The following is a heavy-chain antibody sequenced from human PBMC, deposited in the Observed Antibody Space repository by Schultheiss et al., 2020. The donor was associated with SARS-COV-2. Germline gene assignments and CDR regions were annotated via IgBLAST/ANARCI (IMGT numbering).Heavy chain of an antibody. V-gene: IGHV4-59*01. CDR1: SGSFSGYY. CDR2: IYYSGST. Sequence: SETLSLTCAVYSGSFSGYYWSWIRQPPGKGLEWIGYIYYSGSTNYNPSLKSRVTISVDTSKNQFSLKLSSVTAADTAVYYCARVIVVVPAASEYYFDYWGQGTLVTVSS. D-gene: IGHD2-2*01. J-gene: IGHJ4*02. CDR3: ARVIVVVPAASEYYFDY.